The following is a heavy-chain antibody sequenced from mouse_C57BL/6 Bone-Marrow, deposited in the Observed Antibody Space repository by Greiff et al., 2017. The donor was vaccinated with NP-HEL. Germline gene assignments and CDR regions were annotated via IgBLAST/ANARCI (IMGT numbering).Heavy chain of an antibody. D-gene: IGHD2-3*01. V-gene: IGHV1-74*01. CDR1: GYTFTSYW. CDR3: AILSDGYYFWYFDV. CDR2: IHPSDSDT. Sequence: VQLQQPGAELVKPGASVKVSCKASGYTFTSYWMHWVKQRPGQGLEWIGRIHPSDSDTNYNQKFKGKATLTVDKSSSTAYMQLSSLTSEESAVYYCAILSDGYYFWYFDVWGTGTTVTVSS. J-gene: IGHJ1*03.